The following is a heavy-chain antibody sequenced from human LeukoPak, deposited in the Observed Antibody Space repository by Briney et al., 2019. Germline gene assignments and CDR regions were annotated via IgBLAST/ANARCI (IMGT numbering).Heavy chain of an antibody. V-gene: IGHV3-48*01. Sequence: GGSLRLSCAASGFTFSSYSMNWVRQAPGKGLEWVSYISSSSSTIYYADSVKSRFTISRDNSKNTLYLQMNSLRAEDTAVYYCARDCCSGWYYFDYWGQGTLVTVSS. CDR1: GFTFSSYS. CDR3: ARDCCSGWYYFDY. D-gene: IGHD6-19*01. J-gene: IGHJ4*02. CDR2: ISSSSSTI.